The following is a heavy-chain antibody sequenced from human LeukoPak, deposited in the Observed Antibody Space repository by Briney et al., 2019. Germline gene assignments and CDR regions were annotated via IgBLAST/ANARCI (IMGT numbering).Heavy chain of an antibody. J-gene: IGHJ6*02. D-gene: IGHD3-22*01. CDR3: ARDQVVITWSTYYYYYGMDV. CDR2: IWYDGSNK. CDR1: GFTFSSYG. V-gene: IGHV3-33*01. Sequence: GPLRLSCAASGFTFSSYGMHWVRQAPGKGLEWVAVIWYDGSNKYYADSVKGRFTISRDNSKNTLYLQMNSLRAEDTAVYYCARDQVVITWSTYYYYYGMDVWGQGTTVTVSS.